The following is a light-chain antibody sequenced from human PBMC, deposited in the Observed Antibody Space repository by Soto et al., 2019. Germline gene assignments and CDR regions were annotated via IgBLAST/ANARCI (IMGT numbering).Light chain of an antibody. CDR3: QQSYSAPHT. J-gene: IGKJ2*01. Sequence: DIQMTQSPSSLSASVGDRVTITCRASQSIRTYLNWYQQEPGKAPNLLIYVASSLQSGVPSRFSGSGSGTEFTLTISSLQPEDCATYYCQQSYSAPHTFGQGTKLAIK. CDR2: VAS. CDR1: QSIRTY. V-gene: IGKV1-39*01.